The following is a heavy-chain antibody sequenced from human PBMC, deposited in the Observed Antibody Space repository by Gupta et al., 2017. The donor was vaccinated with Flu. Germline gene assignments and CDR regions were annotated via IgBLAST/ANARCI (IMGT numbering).Heavy chain of an antibody. J-gene: IGHJ5*02. CDR2: IGSGGNT. CDR1: GFTFSDSH. Sequence: EGQLVESGGGLVQPGGSLRLSCVISGFTFSDSHMNWIRQAPGKGLEWISYIGSGGNTDYADSVSGRFTISRDNARDSLFLQMNGLRDEDTALYYCARDLNWAFISWGQGALVTVSS. V-gene: IGHV3-48*02. D-gene: IGHD3-16*01. CDR3: ARDLNWAFIS.